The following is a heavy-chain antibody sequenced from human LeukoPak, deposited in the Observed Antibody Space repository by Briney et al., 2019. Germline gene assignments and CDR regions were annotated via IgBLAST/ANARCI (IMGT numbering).Heavy chain of an antibody. CDR2: IYYSGST. CDR1: GGSISGYY. CDR3: ARTLDGDYALY. Sequence: PSETLSLTCTVSGGSISGYYWSWIRQPPGKGLEWIGYIYYSGSTNYNPSLKSRVTISVDTSKNQFSLKLSSVTAADTAVYYCARTLDGDYALYWGQGTLVTVSS. V-gene: IGHV4-59*08. D-gene: IGHD4-17*01. J-gene: IGHJ4*02.